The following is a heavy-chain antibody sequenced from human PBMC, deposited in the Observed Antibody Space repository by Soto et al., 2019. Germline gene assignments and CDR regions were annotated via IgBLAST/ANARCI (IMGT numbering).Heavy chain of an antibody. J-gene: IGHJ4*02. CDR1: GCSIRGSYW. D-gene: IGHD3-3*01. Sequence: ETLFITWSLFGCSIRGSYWLAWVRQTPGRGLEWIGQVYHGGSTNYNPSLKNRVTISVDKSKNHFSLSLTSVTAADTAVYFCAASVNYDFWRDGGRHYCFDYWGQGSLGTVSS. CDR2: VYHGGST. CDR3: AASVNYDFWRDGGRHYCFDY. V-gene: IGHV4-4*01.